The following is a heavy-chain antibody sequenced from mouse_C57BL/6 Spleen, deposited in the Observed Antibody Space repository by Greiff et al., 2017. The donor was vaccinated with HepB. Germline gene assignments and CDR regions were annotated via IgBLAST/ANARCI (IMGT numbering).Heavy chain of an antibody. CDR1: GYTFTSYW. CDR2: IYPGSGST. V-gene: IGHV1-55*01. J-gene: IGHJ4*01. Sequence: QVQLQQPGAELVKPGASVKMSCKASGYTFTSYWITWVKQRPGQGLEWIGDIYPGSGSTNYNEKFKSKATLTVDTSSRTAYMQRSSLTAEDSAGYYCARSRDYYGSEMDYWGQGTSVTVSS. CDR3: ARSRDYYGSEMDY. D-gene: IGHD1-1*01.